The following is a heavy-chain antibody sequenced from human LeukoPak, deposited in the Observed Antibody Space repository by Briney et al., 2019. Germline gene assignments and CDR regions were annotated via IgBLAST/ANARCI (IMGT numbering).Heavy chain of an antibody. Sequence: ASVKVSCKASGDTITSHYMHWVRQAPGQGLEWMGIINPSGGSTSSAQKFQGRVTMTRDMSTSTVYMDLRSLRSDDTAVYYCARGRHYYESSDYYYEGDGFDIWGQGTMVTVSS. CDR3: ARGRHYYESSDYYYEGDGFDI. CDR2: INPSGGST. J-gene: IGHJ3*02. V-gene: IGHV1-46*01. CDR1: GDTITSHY. D-gene: IGHD3-22*01.